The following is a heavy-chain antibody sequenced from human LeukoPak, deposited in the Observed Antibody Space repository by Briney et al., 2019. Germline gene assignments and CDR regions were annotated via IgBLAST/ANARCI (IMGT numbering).Heavy chain of an antibody. V-gene: IGHV1-69*01. J-gene: IGHJ4*02. CDR3: ARMVVRYYYDSSGYFHY. CDR1: GGTFSSYA. D-gene: IGHD3-22*01. Sequence: ASVKVSCKASGGTFSSYAISWVRQAPGQGLEWMGGIIPIFGTANYAQKFQGRVTITADESTSTAYMELSSLRSEDTAVYYCARMVVRYYYDSSGYFHYWGQGTLVTVSS. CDR2: IIPIFGTA.